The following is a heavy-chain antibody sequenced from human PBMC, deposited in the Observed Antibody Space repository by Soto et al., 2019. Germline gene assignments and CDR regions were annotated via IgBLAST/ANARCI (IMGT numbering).Heavy chain of an antibody. J-gene: IGHJ5*02. V-gene: IGHV1-2*02. CDR2: INPNSGGT. CDR1: GYTFTGYY. CDR3: ARDNVGGITMVWGVIIPPRWFDP. D-gene: IGHD3-10*01. Sequence: ASVKVSCKASGYTFTGYYMHWARQAPGQGLEWMGWINPNSGGTNYAQKFQGRVTMTRDTSISTAYMELSRLRSDDTAVYYCARDNVGGITMVWGVIIPPRWFDPWGQGTLVTVSS.